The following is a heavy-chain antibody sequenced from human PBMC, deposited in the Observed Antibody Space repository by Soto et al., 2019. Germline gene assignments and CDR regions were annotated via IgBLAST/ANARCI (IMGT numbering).Heavy chain of an antibody. CDR3: AKWSYLDY. CDR2: ISGSDGKT. D-gene: IGHD3-3*01. Sequence: DVRLAESGGGLVQPGGSLRLSCTTSGFSFASFAMTWVRQAPGKGLEWVATISGSDGKTYYADSVKGRFSISRDTSRNTLYLQMNSLRADDTATYYCAKWSYLDYWGQGTRVTVSS. J-gene: IGHJ4*02. V-gene: IGHV3-23*04. CDR1: GFSFASFA.